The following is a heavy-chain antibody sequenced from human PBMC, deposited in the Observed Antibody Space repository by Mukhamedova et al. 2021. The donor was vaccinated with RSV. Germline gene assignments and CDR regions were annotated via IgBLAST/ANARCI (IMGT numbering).Heavy chain of an antibody. J-gene: IGHJ4*02. Sequence: GKGLEWIGEINDSATTNYNPSLKSRVTISVDTSKNQFSLRLSSVTAADTAVYYCARRGLLAMGYWGQGTLVTVSS. CDR3: ARRGLLAMGY. D-gene: IGHD2-21*01. CDR2: INDSATT. V-gene: IGHV4-34*01.